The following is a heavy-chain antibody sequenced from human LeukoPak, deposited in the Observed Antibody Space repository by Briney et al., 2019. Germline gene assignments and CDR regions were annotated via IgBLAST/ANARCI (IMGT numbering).Heavy chain of an antibody. Sequence: GGSLRLSCVASGFTLRSYVMNWVRQTPGKGLEWVGRIKSKTDGGTTDYAAPVKGRFTISRDDSKNTLYLQMNSLKTEDTAVYYCTTATPLDYWGQGTLVTVSS. CDR2: IKSKTDGGTT. V-gene: IGHV3-15*01. CDR3: TTATPLDY. J-gene: IGHJ4*02. CDR1: GFTLRSYV. D-gene: IGHD2-15*01.